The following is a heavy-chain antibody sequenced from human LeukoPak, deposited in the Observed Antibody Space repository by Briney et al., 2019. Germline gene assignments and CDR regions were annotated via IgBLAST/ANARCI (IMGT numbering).Heavy chain of an antibody. D-gene: IGHD6-13*01. J-gene: IGHJ5*02. Sequence: GGSLRLSCAASGFTFSSYAMSWVRQAPGKGLEWVSAISGSGGSTYYADSVKGRFTISRDNAKNSLYLQMNSLRAEDTAVYYCARGRDVAAAGPWFDPWGQGTLVTVSS. V-gene: IGHV3-23*01. CDR1: GFTFSSYA. CDR3: ARGRDVAAAGPWFDP. CDR2: ISGSGGST.